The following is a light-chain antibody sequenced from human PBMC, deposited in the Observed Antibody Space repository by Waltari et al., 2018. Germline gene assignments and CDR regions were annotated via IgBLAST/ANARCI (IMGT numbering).Light chain of an antibody. CDR2: GVS. CDR1: SSDVGGYNY. V-gene: IGLV2-14*03. Sequence: QSALTQPASVSGSPGQSITISCTGSSSDVGGYNYVSWYQQHPGKAPKIMIYGVSNRPSGVSTRFSCSKSGNTASLTISWLLAEDEADYYCISYSSSTTLGVFGGGTKLTVL. J-gene: IGLJ2*01. CDR3: ISYSSSTTLGV.